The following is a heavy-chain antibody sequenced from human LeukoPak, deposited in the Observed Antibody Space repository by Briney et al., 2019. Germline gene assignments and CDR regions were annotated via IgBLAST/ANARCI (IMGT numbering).Heavy chain of an antibody. CDR1: GFTFSSYA. J-gene: IGHJ4*02. D-gene: IGHD3-10*01. Sequence: GGSLRLSCAASGFTFSSYAMHWVRQAPGKGLEWVAVISYDGSNKYYADSVKGRFTISRDNSKNTLYLQMNSLRAEDTAVYYCARDGVLSASGLDYWGQGTLVTVSS. CDR2: ISYDGSNK. V-gene: IGHV3-30-3*01. CDR3: ARDGVLSASGLDY.